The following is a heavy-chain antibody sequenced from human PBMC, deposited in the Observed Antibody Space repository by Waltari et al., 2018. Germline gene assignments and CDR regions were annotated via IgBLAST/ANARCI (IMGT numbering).Heavy chain of an antibody. CDR2: INHSGST. CDR1: GGSFRGYY. D-gene: IGHD3-3*01. CDR3: ASFWIVTPYYYYYYMDV. V-gene: IGHV4-34*01. J-gene: IGHJ6*03. Sequence: QVQLQQWGAGLLKPSETLSLTCAVYGGSFRGYYWSWIRQPPGKGLEWIGEINHSGSTNYNPSLKSRVTISVDTSKNQFSLKLSSVTAADTAVYYCASFWIVTPYYYYYYMDVWGKGTTVTVSS.